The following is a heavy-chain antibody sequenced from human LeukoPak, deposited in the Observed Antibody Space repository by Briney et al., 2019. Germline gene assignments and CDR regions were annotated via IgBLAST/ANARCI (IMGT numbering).Heavy chain of an antibody. Sequence: SQTLSLTCAVYGGSFSGYYWSWIRQPPATGLEWIGEINHSGSTNYNPSLKSRVTISVDTSKNQFSLNLSSVTAADAAVYDCARVRKYYYYYYSYVWGKGTAVTVSS. V-gene: IGHV4-34*01. CDR2: INHSGST. CDR1: GGSFSGYY. CDR3: ARVRKYYYYYYSYV. J-gene: IGHJ6*03.